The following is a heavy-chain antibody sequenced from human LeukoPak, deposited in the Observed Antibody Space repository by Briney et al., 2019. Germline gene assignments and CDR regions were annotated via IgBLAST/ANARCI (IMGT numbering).Heavy chain of an antibody. V-gene: IGHV3-23*01. J-gene: IGHJ4*02. D-gene: IGHD2/OR15-2a*01. CDR1: GFIFSNYA. Sequence: GGSLRRTCAASGFIFSNYATSWVRQAPGKGLQWVSAFSGSGGSTYYADSVKGRFTISRDNSRNTLYLQMNSLRAEDTAVYYCARSGLSRFGFWGQGTLVTVSS. CDR2: FSGSGGST. CDR3: ARSGLSRFGF.